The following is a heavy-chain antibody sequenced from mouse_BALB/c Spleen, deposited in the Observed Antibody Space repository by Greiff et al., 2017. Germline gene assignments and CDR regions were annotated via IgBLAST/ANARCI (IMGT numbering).Heavy chain of an antibody. CDR1: GYTFTSYW. D-gene: IGHD1-2*01. CDR2: IYPSDSYT. J-gene: IGHJ4*01. V-gene: IGHV1-69*02. Sequence: VQLQQPGAELVRPGASVKLSCKASGYTFTSYWINWVKQRPGQGLEWIGNIYPSDSYTNYNQKFKDKATLTVDKSSSTAYMQLSSPTSEDSAVYYCTRGGFITTATYAMDYWGQGTSVTVSS. CDR3: TRGGFITTATYAMDY.